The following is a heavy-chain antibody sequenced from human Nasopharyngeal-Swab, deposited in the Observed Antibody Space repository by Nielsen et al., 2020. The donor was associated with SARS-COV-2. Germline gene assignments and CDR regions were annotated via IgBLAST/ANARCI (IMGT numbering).Heavy chain of an antibody. J-gene: IGHJ6*02. Sequence: WIRQPPGKGLEWIGYIYYSGSTNYNPSLKSRVTISVDTSKNQFSLKLSSVTAADTAVYYCARSGPRYGMDVWGQGTTVTVSS. V-gene: IGHV4-59*01. CDR3: ARSGPRYGMDV. CDR2: IYYSGST.